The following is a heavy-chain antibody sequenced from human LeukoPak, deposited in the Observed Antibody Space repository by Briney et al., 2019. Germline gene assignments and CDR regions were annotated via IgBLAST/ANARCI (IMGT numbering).Heavy chain of an antibody. D-gene: IGHD3-10*01. CDR1: GFTFSSYG. Sequence: GGSLRLSCAASGFTFSSYGLSWVRQAPGKGLEWVSGISGSGASTYYADSVKGRFTISRDNAKNSLYLQMNSLRAEDTAVYYCAREAMVRGVIMGYWGQGTLVTVSS. CDR3: AREAMVRGVIMGY. CDR2: ISGSGAST. J-gene: IGHJ4*02. V-gene: IGHV3-23*01.